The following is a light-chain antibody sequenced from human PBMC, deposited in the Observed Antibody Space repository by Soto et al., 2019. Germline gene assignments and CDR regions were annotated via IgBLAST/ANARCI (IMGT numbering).Light chain of an antibody. Sequence: SYELTQPPSVSVAPGETARISCGGNDIGSKSVHWYQQKPGQAPILVVHDDSDRPSGIPERFSGSNSGNTAALTISRVEAGDEADYYCQVWDSASEHYVFGTGTKLTVL. CDR3: QVWDSASEHYV. CDR2: DDS. CDR1: DIGSKS. V-gene: IGLV3-21*02. J-gene: IGLJ1*01.